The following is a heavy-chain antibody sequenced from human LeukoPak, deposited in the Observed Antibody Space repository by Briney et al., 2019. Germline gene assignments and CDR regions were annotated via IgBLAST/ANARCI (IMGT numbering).Heavy chain of an antibody. V-gene: IGHV1-18*01. CDR2: ISGYNGNT. CDR1: GYTFTTYN. CDR3: ARTAQSPEGYYDILTGYYKGFQFDY. Sequence: ASVKVSCKASGYTFTTYNINWVRQAPGQGLEWMGWISGYNGNTNYAQKLQGRVTMTTDTSTSTAYMELRSLKSDDTAVYYCARTAQSPEGYYDILTGYYKGFQFDYWGQGTLVTVSS. D-gene: IGHD3-9*01. J-gene: IGHJ4*02.